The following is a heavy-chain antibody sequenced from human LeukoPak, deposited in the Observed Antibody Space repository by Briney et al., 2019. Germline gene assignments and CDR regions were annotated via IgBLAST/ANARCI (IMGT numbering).Heavy chain of an antibody. Sequence: SETLSLTCTVSGGSIISYYWVWIRQPAGEGLEWLGRIYPSGNTNYNPSLKSRATMSADTSKKQLSLELSSVTPADAAVYYCARELDLMEVPALSSPMDVWGKGTTVTVSS. D-gene: IGHD2-2*03. V-gene: IGHV4-4*07. CDR1: GGSIISYY. CDR2: IYPSGNT. J-gene: IGHJ6*03. CDR3: ARELDLMEVPALSSPMDV.